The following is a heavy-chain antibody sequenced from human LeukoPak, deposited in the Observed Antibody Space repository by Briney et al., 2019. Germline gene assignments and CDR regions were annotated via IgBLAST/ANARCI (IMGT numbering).Heavy chain of an antibody. CDR1: GYTFTGYY. D-gene: IGHD3-22*01. J-gene: IGHJ3*02. CDR3: ARLDSSGYTDALDI. V-gene: IGHV1-2*02. CDR2: INPNSGGT. Sequence: ASVKVSCKASGYTFTGYYMHWVRQAPGQGLEWMGWINPNSGGTNYAQKFQGRVTMTRDTSISTAYMELSRLRSDDTAVYYCARLDSSGYTDALDIWGQGTMVTVSS.